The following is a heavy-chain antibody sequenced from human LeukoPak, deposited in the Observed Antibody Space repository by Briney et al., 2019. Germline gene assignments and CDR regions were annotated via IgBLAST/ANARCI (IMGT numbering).Heavy chain of an antibody. CDR1: GFSFSNYG. Sequence: PGGFLRLSCAASGFSFSNYGVHWVRQAPGKGLEWVTNIKQDGSEKYYVDSVKGRFTISRDNAKNSLYLQMNSLRAEDTAVYYCARDQWLSPFDYWGQGTLVTVSS. J-gene: IGHJ4*02. CDR2: IKQDGSEK. V-gene: IGHV3-7*01. CDR3: ARDQWLSPFDY. D-gene: IGHD5-12*01.